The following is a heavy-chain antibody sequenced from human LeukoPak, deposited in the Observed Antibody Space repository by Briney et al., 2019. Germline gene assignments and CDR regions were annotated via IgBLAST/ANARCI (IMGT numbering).Heavy chain of an antibody. J-gene: IGHJ6*03. Sequence: ASVKVSCKASGYTFTSYYMHWVRQAPGQGLEWMGIINPSGGSTSYAQKFQGRVTMTRDTSTSTVYMELSSLRSEDTAAYYCARVAGSSSWYYYMDVWGKGTTVTVSS. V-gene: IGHV1-46*01. D-gene: IGHD6-19*01. CDR1: GYTFTSYY. CDR3: ARVAGSSSWYYYMDV. CDR2: INPSGGST.